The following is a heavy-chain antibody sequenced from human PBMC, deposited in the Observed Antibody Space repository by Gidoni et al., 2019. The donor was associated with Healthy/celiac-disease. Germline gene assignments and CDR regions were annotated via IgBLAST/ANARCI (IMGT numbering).Heavy chain of an antibody. Sequence: QVQLQESGPGLVKPSETLSLTCTVSGYSISSGYYWGWIRQPPGKGLEWIGSIYHSGSTYYNPSLKSRVTISVDTSKNQFSLKLSSVTAADTAVYYCARVVLYFDSSGYYFDYWGQGTLVTVS. V-gene: IGHV4-38-2*02. CDR2: IYHSGST. CDR1: GYSISSGYY. D-gene: IGHD3-22*01. J-gene: IGHJ4*02. CDR3: ARVVLYFDSSGYYFDY.